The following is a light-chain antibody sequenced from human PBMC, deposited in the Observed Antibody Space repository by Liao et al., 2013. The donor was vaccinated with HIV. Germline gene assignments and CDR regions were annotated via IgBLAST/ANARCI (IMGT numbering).Light chain of an antibody. V-gene: IGLV3-1*01. CDR2: EDD. J-gene: IGLJ1*01. CDR1: KLGNKY. CDR3: QAWDSSTSYV. Sequence: SFELTQPPSVSVSSGQTASISCSGDKLGNKYVCWYQQRPGQSPVVVMYEDDKRPSGIPERFSGSNSGNTATLTISGTQAMDEADYYCQAWDSSTSYVFGTGTKVTVL.